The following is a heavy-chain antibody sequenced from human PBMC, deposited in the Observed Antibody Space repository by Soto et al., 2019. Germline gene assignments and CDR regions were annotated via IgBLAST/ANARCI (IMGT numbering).Heavy chain of an antibody. CDR1: GFTFSSYA. J-gene: IGHJ5*02. Sequence: GGSLRLSCAASGFTFSSYAMSWVRQAPGKGLEWVSAISGSGGSTYYADSVKGRFTISRDNSKNTLYLQMNSLRAEDTAVYYCAKDDSVGGKSMVLMVYAMSSSGFDVWGQGTMVTVSS. V-gene: IGHV3-23*01. D-gene: IGHD2-8*01. CDR3: AKDDSVGGKSMVLMVYAMSSSGFDV. CDR2: ISGSGGST.